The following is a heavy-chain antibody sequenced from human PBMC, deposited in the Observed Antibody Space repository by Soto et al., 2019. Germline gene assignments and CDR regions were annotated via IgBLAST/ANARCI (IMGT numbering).Heavy chain of an antibody. D-gene: IGHD3-10*01. CDR2: INHSGST. V-gene: IGHV4-34*01. CDR3: ARGKIRGVMNYYGMDV. CDR1: GRYFNRYC. J-gene: IGHJ6*02. Sequence: PSVTPSLTWAVSGRYFNRYCWSLIRTPQGKGLEWIGEINHSGSTNYNPSLKSRVTISVDTSKNQFSLKLSSVTAADTAVYYCARGKIRGVMNYYGMDVWGQGTTVTLS.